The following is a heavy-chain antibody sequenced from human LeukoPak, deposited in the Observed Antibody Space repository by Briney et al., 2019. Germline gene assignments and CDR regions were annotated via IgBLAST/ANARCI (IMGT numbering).Heavy chain of an antibody. D-gene: IGHD5-18*01. J-gene: IGHJ4*02. CDR2: IFNSGST. V-gene: IGHV4-59*01. CDR1: GGSISSYY. Sequence: PSEILSLTCTVSGGSISSYYWSWIRQPPGKGLEWIGNIFNSGSTNCNPSLKSRVTISVDTSKNQFSLKLSSVTAADTAVYYCARSRRGYTYGGFDYWGQGTLVTVSS. CDR3: ARSRRGYTYGGFDY.